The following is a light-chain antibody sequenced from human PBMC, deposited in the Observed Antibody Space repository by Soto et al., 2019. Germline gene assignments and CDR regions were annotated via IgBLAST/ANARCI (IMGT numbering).Light chain of an antibody. V-gene: IGKV2-28*01. CDR2: LGS. Sequence: DIVMTQSPLSLPVTPGEPASISCRSSQSLLHSNGYNYLDWYLQKPGQSPQLLIYLGSNRSSGVPDRFSGSGSGTDFTLTISRLEPEDFAVYFCQLYGTSPRTFGQGTKLEIK. J-gene: IGKJ2*01. CDR1: QSLLHSNGYNY. CDR3: QLYGTSPRT.